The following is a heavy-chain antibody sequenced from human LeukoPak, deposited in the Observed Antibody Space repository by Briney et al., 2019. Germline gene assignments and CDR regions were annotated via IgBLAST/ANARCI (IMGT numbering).Heavy chain of an antibody. Sequence: GSLRLSCAVSGFTFGNYDMHWVRQAPGKGLEWVAVIWHDGTKEFYVGSVKGRFTISRDNSENTLFLQMNSLRVEDTAVYYCARDHHYYDSSGLRSGCIDYWGQGTLVTVSS. CDR1: GFTFGNYD. CDR3: ARDHHYYDSSGLRSGCIDY. J-gene: IGHJ4*02. V-gene: IGHV3-33*01. D-gene: IGHD3-22*01. CDR2: IWHDGTKE.